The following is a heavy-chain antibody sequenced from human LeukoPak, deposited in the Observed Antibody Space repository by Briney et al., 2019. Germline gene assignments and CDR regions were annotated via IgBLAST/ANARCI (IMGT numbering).Heavy chain of an antibody. J-gene: IGHJ4*02. D-gene: IGHD3-22*01. CDR3: ARGGRDYYDTSGYYS. CDR1: GYTFTSYY. Sequence: ASVKVSCKASGYTFTSYYMHWVRPAPGQGLEWMGLINPSGGRTSYAQKFQGRATMTRDTSTNTVYMDLYSLRSEDTAVYYCARGGRDYYDTSGYYSWGQGTLVTVSS. V-gene: IGHV1-46*01. CDR2: INPSGGRT.